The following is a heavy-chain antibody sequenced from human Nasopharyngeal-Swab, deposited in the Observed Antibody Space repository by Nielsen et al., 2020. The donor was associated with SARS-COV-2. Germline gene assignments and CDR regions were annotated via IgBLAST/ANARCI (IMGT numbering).Heavy chain of an antibody. D-gene: IGHD3-3*01. CDR3: ARGRDFSFDS. CDR1: GDSLSSHSAG. V-gene: IGHV6-1*01. CDR2: PLYRSKRYN. Sequence: SQTLSLTCAISGDSLSSHSAGWNWIRQSPSRGLEWLGRPLYRSKRYNDYAESVKSRIAVNPDTSKNQFSLQLNSVTPEDTAVYYCARGRDFSFDSWGQGTLVTASS. J-gene: IGHJ4*02.